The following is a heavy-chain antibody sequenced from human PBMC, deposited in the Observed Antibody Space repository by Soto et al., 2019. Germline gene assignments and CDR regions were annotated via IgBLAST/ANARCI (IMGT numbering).Heavy chain of an antibody. D-gene: IGHD3-10*01. CDR1: GFTVSSNY. J-gene: IGHJ4*02. CDR3: ASGASGNYR. Sequence: EVQFVESGGGLVQPGGSLRLSCAASGFTVSSNYMTWVRQAPGKGLEWVSNIYSGGTTSYADSVKGRFTISRDNSKNTLFLHMNSLRDDDTAVYYCASGASGNYRWGQGTLVTVSS. CDR2: IYSGGTT. V-gene: IGHV3-66*01.